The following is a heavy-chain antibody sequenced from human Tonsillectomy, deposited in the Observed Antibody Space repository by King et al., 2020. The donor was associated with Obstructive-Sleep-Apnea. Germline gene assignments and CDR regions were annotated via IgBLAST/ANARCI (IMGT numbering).Heavy chain of an antibody. CDR1: GFTFSSYV. D-gene: IGHD6-19*01. CDR2: ISGRGGST. CDR3: AKDRKNIAVAGTDL. V-gene: IGHV3-23*04. Sequence: VQLVESGGGLVQPGGSLRLSCAASGFTFSSYVMSWVRQAPGKGLEWVSGISGRGGSTYYADSVKGRFTISRDNSKNTLYLQMNSLRAEDTAVYYCAKDRKNIAVAGTDLWGQGTLVTVSS. J-gene: IGHJ4*02.